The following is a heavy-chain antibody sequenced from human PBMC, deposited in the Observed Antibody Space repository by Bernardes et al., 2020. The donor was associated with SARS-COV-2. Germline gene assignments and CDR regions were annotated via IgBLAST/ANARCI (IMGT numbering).Heavy chain of an antibody. CDR2: IYYSGST. Sequence: LSFTCTVPGGPLSSSSYYRFWLRPPPGKGLEWIGRIYYSGSTYYNPSLKDRVTISVDTSKNQFSLELSSVTAADTAVYYCASHIMASITIFGVVRAGNWFDPWGQGTRVTVTS. CDR3: ASHIMASITIFGVVRAGNWFDP. J-gene: IGHJ5*02. D-gene: IGHD3-3*01. V-gene: IGHV4-39*01. CDR1: GGPLSSSSYY.